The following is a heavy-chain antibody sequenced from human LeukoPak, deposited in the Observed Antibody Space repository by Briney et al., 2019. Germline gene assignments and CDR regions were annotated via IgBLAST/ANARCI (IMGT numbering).Heavy chain of an antibody. CDR1: GYTFTSYD. CDR2: MNPNSGNT. V-gene: IGHV1-8*01. CDR3: ARAFRPRAYCSSTSCPRGYWFDP. J-gene: IGHJ5*02. D-gene: IGHD2-2*01. Sequence: ASVKVSCKASGYTFTSYDINWVRQATGQGLEWMGWMNPNSGNTGYAQKFQGRVTMTRNTSISTAYMELSSLRSEDTAVYYCARAFRPRAYCSSTSCPRGYWFDPWGQGTLVTVSS.